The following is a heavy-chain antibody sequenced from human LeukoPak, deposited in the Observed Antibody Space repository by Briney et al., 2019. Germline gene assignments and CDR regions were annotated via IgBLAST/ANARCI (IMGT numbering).Heavy chain of an antibody. J-gene: IGHJ5*02. CDR3: ARIGRNWFDP. V-gene: IGHV4-59*12. CDR2: IYYSGST. CDR1: GGSISSYY. Sequence: SETLSLTCTVSGGSISSYYWSWIRQPPGKGLEWIGYIYYSGSTNYNPSLKSRVTISVDKSKNQFSLKLSSVTAADTAVYYCARIGRNWFDPWGQGTLVTVSS.